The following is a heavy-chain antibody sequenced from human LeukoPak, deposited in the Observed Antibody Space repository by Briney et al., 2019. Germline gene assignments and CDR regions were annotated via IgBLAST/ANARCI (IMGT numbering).Heavy chain of an antibody. J-gene: IGHJ3*02. D-gene: IGHD3-22*01. CDR1: GFTFSDYY. CDR2: ISSSGSTI. CDR3: ARDFTPLEYSSGYYPDAFDI. V-gene: IGHV3-11*01. Sequence: GGSLRLSCAASGFTFSDYYMSWIRQAPGKGLEWVSYISSSGSTIYYADSVKGRFTISRDNAKNSLYLQMNSLRAEDTAVYYCARDFTPLEYSSGYYPDAFDIWGQGTMVTVSS.